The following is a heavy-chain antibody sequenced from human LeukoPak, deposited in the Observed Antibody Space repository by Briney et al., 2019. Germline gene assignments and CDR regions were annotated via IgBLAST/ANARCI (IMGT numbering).Heavy chain of an antibody. V-gene: IGHV4-38-2*02. CDR3: ASVRRGFGESSKYYSYYYMDV. D-gene: IGHD3-10*01. Sequence: SETLSLTCTVSGYSISSDYYWGWIRQPPGKGLEWIGSIYHSGSTYCNPSLKSRVTISVDTSKNRFSLKLSAVTAADTAVYYCASVRRGFGESSKYYSYYYMDVWGNGTTVTISS. CDR1: GYSISSDYY. J-gene: IGHJ6*03. CDR2: IYHSGST.